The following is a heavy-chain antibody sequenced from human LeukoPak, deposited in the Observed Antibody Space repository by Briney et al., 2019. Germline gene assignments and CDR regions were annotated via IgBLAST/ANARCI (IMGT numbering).Heavy chain of an antibody. J-gene: IGHJ4*02. D-gene: IGHD3-22*01. CDR1: GVIFSSYA. CDR3: ARDPDSSGYYSLYYFDY. V-gene: IGHV3-30-3*01. CDR2: ISYDGSNK. Sequence: GGPLSLFCAPSGVIFSSYAKHGVRRAPGKGREGVAVISYDGSNKYYADSVKGRFTISRDNSKNTLYLQMNGLRAEDTAVYYCARDPDSSGYYSLYYFDYWGQGTLVTVSS.